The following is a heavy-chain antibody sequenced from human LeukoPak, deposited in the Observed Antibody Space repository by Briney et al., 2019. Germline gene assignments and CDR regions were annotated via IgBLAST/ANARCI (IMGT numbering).Heavy chain of an antibody. CDR1: GFTFDDYG. CDR3: ARAGLYNWNYEGTAYFDY. V-gene: IGHV3-20*04. J-gene: IGHJ4*02. Sequence: GGSLRLSCAASGFTFDDYGMSWVRQAPGKGLEWISGIHWNGGSTGYADSVKGRFTISRDNVKNSLYLQMNSLRAEDTALYYCARAGLYNWNYEGTAYFDYWGQGTLVIVSS. CDR2: IHWNGGST. D-gene: IGHD1-7*01.